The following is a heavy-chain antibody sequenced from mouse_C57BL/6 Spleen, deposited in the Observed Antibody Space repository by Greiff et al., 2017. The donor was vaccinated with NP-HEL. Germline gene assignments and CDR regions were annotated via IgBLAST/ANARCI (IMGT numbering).Heavy chain of an antibody. J-gene: IGHJ2*01. CDR3: AREPFHYYGSRGAFDY. V-gene: IGHV3-6*01. CDR2: ISYDGST. D-gene: IGHD1-1*01. CDR1: GYSITSGYY. Sequence: EVQVVESGPGLVKPSQSLSLTCSVTGYSITSGYYWNWIRQFPGNKLEWMGYISYDGSTNYNPSLKNRISITRDTSKNQFFLKLNSVTTEDTATYYCAREPFHYYGSRGAFDYWGQGTTLTVSS.